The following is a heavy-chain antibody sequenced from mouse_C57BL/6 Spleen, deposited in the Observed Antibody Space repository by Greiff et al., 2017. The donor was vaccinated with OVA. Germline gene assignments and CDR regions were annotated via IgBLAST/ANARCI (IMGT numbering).Heavy chain of an antibody. CDR3: TRLCYYGSSPWFAY. D-gene: IGHD1-1*01. J-gene: IGHJ3*01. V-gene: IGHV1-15*01. Sequence: VQLQQSGAELVRPGASVTLSCKASGYTFTDYEMHWVKQTPVHGLEWIGAIDPETGGTAYNQKFKGKAILTADKSSSTAYLELRSLTSEDSAVYYCTRLCYYGSSPWFAYWGQGTLVTVSA. CDR2: IDPETGGT. CDR1: GYTFTDYE.